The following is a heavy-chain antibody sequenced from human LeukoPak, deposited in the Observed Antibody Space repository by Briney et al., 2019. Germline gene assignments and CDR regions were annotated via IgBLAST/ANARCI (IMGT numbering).Heavy chain of an antibody. CDR2: ISGSGGST. CDR3: AKDSSGWYGEYFQH. V-gene: IGHV3-23*01. Sequence: PGGSLRLSCAASGFTFSSYAMSWVRQAPGKGLEWVPAISGSGGSTYYAGSVKGRFTISRDNSKNTLYLQMNSLRAEDTAVYYCAKDSSGWYGEYFQHWGQGTLVTVSS. D-gene: IGHD6-19*01. CDR1: GFTFSSYA. J-gene: IGHJ1*01.